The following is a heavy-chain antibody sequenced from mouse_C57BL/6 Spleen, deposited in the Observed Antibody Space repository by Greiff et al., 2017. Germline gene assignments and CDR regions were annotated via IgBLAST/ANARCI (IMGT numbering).Heavy chain of an antibody. CDR3: ARGGDYDEAWFAY. V-gene: IGHV1-54*01. CDR2: INPGSGGT. Sequence: VQLKQSGAELVRPGTSVKVSCKASGYAFTNYLIEWVKQRPGQGLEWIGVINPGSGGTNYNEKFKGKATLTADKSSSTAYMQLSSLTSEDSAVYFCARGGDYDEAWFAYWGQGTLVTVSA. J-gene: IGHJ3*01. D-gene: IGHD2-4*01. CDR1: GYAFTNYL.